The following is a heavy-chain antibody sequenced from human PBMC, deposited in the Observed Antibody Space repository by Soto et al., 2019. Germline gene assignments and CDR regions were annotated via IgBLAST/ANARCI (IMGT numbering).Heavy chain of an antibody. J-gene: IGHJ4*02. CDR2: ISGSGGST. V-gene: IGHV3-23*01. CDR1: GFTFSSYA. D-gene: IGHD6-19*01. Sequence: EVQLLESGGGLVPPGGSLRLSCAASGFTFSSYAMSWVRQAPGKGLEWVSSISGSGGSTYYADSVKGRFTISRDNSKNTLYLQLNGLRAEDTALYYCAKRNSYNSGPFDYWGQGTLVTVSS. CDR3: AKRNSYNSGPFDY.